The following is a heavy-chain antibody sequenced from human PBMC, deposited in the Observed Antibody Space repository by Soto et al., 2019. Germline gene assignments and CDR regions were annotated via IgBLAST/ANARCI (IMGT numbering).Heavy chain of an antibody. CDR2: IDIFSATI. Sequence: EVQLVESGGGLVQPGGSLRLSCAASGFTFSDYNMIWVRQAPGKGLQWVSYIDIFSATIYYADSVRGRFTISRDNAKNSLYLQMNSLRDEDTAVYYCARDGLAEIDYWGQGTLVIVSS. V-gene: IGHV3-48*02. CDR1: GFTFSDYN. CDR3: ARDGLAEIDY. J-gene: IGHJ4*02.